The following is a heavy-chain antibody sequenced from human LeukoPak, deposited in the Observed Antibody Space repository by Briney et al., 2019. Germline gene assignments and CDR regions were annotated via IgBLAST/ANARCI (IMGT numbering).Heavy chain of an antibody. CDR2: ISWNSGSI. V-gene: IGHV3-9*01. D-gene: IGHD5-12*01. J-gene: IGHJ4*02. CDR1: GFTFDDNA. CDR3: AKDFVPNRGYDSGIDY. Sequence: GGSLRLSCAASGFTFDDNAMHWVRQAPGKGLEWVSGISWNSGSIGYADSVKGRFTISRDNAKNSLYLQMNSLRAEDTALYYCAKDFVPNRGYDSGIDYWGQGTLVTVSS.